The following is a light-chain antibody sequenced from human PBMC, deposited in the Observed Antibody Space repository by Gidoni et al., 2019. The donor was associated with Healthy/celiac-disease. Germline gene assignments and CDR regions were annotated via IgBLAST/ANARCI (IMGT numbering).Light chain of an antibody. CDR3: QQYNNWPPLT. CDR2: GAS. J-gene: IGKJ4*01. CDR1: QSVSSN. Sequence: EIVMTQSPATLSVSPGERATLSCRASQSVSSNLAWYQQKPGQDPRLLIYGASTRATGIPARFSGSGSGTEFTLTISSLQSEDFAVYYCQQYNNWPPLTCXGXTKVEIK. V-gene: IGKV3-15*01.